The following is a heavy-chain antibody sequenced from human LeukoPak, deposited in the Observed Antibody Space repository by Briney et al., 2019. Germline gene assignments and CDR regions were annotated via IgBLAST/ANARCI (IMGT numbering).Heavy chain of an antibody. D-gene: IGHD3-9*01. J-gene: IGHJ6*03. CDR1: GGSISSGSYY. CDR3: AREYYDILTGYYEYYYYYYMDV. CDR2: IYTSGST. Sequence: SETLSLTCTVSGGSISSGSYYWSWIRQPAGKGLEWIGRIYTSGSTNYNPSLKSRVTISVDTSKNQFSLKLSSVTAADTAVYYCAREYYDILTGYYEYYYYYYMDVWGKGTTVTVSS. V-gene: IGHV4-61*02.